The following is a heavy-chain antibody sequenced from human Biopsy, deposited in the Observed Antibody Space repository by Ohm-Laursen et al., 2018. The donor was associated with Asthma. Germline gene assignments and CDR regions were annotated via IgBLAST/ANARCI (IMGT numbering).Heavy chain of an antibody. V-gene: IGHV4-39*01. D-gene: IGHD7-27*01. CDR1: DGSMSSSSYS. CDR3: AKHWNWGSFFDY. CDR2: ISYTGNT. J-gene: IGHJ4*02. Sequence: SETLSLTCTVSDGSMSSSSYSWGWIRQPPGKGLEWIGSISYTGNTDIPSLRSRVTLSVDPSKNNFSLKLTSVTAADTAVFFCAKHWNWGSFFDYWGQGMLVTVSS.